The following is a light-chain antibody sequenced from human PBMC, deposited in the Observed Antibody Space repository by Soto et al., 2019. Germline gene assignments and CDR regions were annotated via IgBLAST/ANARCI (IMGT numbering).Light chain of an antibody. CDR3: QHYNTYSGT. CDR1: QSISSW. Sequence: DIQMTQSPSTLSASVGDRVTITCRASQSISSWLAWYQQKPGKAPNLLIYKASFLESGVPSRFSGSGSGTEFTLTINSLQPDDFETYYCQHYNTYSGTFGHGTKVEIK. CDR2: KAS. V-gene: IGKV1-5*03. J-gene: IGKJ1*01.